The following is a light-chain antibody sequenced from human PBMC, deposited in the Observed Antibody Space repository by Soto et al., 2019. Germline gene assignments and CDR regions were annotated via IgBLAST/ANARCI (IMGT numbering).Light chain of an antibody. J-gene: IGKJ4*01. Sequence: EIVLTQSPGTLSLSPGERATLSCRASQSVSSNYLAWYQQKPGQAPRLLIYGASSRATGIPDRFSGSGSGTDLTLTISRLEPEDFAVYYCQQYGSSSLTFGGGTKVEIK. CDR1: QSVSSNY. CDR2: GAS. V-gene: IGKV3-20*01. CDR3: QQYGSSSLT.